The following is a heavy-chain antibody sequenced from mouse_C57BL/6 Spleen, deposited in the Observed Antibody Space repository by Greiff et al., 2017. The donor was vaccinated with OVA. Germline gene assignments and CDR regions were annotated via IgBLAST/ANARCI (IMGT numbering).Heavy chain of an antibody. CDR3: AREGDYYGSSSDWYFDV. CDR2: ISDGGSYT. Sequence: DVMLVESGGGLVKPGGSLKLSCAASGFTFSSYAMSWVRQTPEKRLEWVATISDGGSYTYYPDNVKGRFTISRDNAKNNRYLQMSHLKSEDTAMYYCAREGDYYGSSSDWYFDVWGTGTTVTVSS. CDR1: GFTFSSYA. J-gene: IGHJ1*03. D-gene: IGHD1-1*01. V-gene: IGHV5-4*01.